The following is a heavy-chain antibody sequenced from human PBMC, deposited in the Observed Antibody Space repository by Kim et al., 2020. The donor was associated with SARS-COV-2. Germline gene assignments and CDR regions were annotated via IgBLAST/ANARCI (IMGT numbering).Heavy chain of an antibody. V-gene: IGHV3-9*01. CDR1: GFTFDDYA. CDR3: AKDIRVRGSGSSGSLGMDV. D-gene: IGHD3-10*01. CDR2: ISWNSGSI. Sequence: GGSLRLSCAASGFTFDDYAMHWVRQAPGKGLEWVSGISWNSGSIGYADSVKGRFTISRDNAKNSLYLQMNSLRAEDTALYYCAKDIRVRGSGSSGSLGMDVWGQGTTVTVSS. J-gene: IGHJ6*02.